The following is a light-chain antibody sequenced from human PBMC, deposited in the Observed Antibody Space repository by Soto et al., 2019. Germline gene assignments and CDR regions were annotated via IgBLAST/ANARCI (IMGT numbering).Light chain of an antibody. CDR1: QSVSSN. V-gene: IGKV3-15*01. CDR2: GAS. CDR3: QQYNNWPLT. J-gene: IGKJ4*01. Sequence: EIVMTQSPATLSVSPGERATLSCRASQSVSSNLAWYQQQPGQAPRLLIYGASTRATGFPARFSGSGSGTEFTLTIRSLQSEDFAVYYCQQYNNWPLTFGGGTKVEIK.